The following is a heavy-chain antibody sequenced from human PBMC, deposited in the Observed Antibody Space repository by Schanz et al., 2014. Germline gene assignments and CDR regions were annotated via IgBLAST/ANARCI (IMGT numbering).Heavy chain of an antibody. CDR1: GFTFSSHW. CDR2: INSVGSNT. J-gene: IGHJ5*02. Sequence: EVQLVQSGGGLVQPGGSLRLSCAASGFTFSSHWMHWVRQDPGKGLVWVARINSVGSNTDYADSVTGRFTISRDNAKNTLYLQMNSLSAEDTAVYYCVRDILHRVYDSGSPWGQGTLVTVSS. V-gene: IGHV3-74*01. CDR3: VRDILHRVYDSGSP. D-gene: IGHD3-10*01.